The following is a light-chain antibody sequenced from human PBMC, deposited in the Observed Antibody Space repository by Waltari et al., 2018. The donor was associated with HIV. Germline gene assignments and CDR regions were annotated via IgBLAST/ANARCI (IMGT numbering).Light chain of an antibody. CDR2: ENN. V-gene: IGLV1-51*01. CDR3: GTWDSSLSTGM. Sequence: QSVLTQPPSVSAAPGQKVTISCSGTSSNIGNNYVSWYQQLPGTAPKLLIFENNKRPSGIPDRFSGSKSGTSATLGITGLQTGDEAEYYCGTWDSSLSTGMFGGGTKLTVL. J-gene: IGLJ3*02. CDR1: SSNIGNNY.